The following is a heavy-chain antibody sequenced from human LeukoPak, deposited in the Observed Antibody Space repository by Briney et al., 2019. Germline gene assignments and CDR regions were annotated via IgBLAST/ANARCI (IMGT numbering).Heavy chain of an antibody. CDR1: GFTFSSYA. J-gene: IGHJ4*02. Sequence: PGGSLRLSCAASGFTFSSYAMHWVRQAPGKGLEWVAVISYDGSNKYYADSVKGRFTISRDNSKNMLYLQMNSLRAEDTAVYYCARDMAYSSSSGSLDYWGQGTLVTVSS. V-gene: IGHV3-30-3*01. CDR2: ISYDGSNK. D-gene: IGHD6-6*01. CDR3: ARDMAYSSSSGSLDY.